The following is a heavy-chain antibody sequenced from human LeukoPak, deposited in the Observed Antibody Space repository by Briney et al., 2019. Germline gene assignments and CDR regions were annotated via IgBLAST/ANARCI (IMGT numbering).Heavy chain of an antibody. CDR1: GFTFSSYA. Sequence: PGRSLRLSCAASGFTFSSYAMTWVRQAPGKGLEWVSAISGPGGAPFYADSVKGRFTISRDNSNNMLYLQMNSLRADDTALCYCAINPGDYDDFDYWGQGTLVTVSS. D-gene: IGHD4-17*01. CDR3: AINPGDYDDFDY. CDR2: ISGPGGAP. V-gene: IGHV3-23*01. J-gene: IGHJ4*02.